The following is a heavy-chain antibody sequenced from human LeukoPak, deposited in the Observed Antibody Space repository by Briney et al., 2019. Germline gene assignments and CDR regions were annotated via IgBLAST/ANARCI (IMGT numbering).Heavy chain of an antibody. CDR2: VYYSGST. V-gene: IGHV4-59*01. Sequence: SETLSLTCTVSGGSISSYYWSWIRQPPGKGLEWIGYVYYSGSTNYNPSLKSRVTISVDTSKNQLSLKLSSVTAADTAVYYCARGFSLGVVVPAAMGYYYMDVWGKGTTVTVSS. D-gene: IGHD2-2*01. CDR1: GGSISSYY. CDR3: ARGFSLGVVVPAAMGYYYMDV. J-gene: IGHJ6*03.